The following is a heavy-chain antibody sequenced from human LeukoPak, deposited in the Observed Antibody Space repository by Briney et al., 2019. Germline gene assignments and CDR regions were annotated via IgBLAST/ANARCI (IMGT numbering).Heavy chain of an antibody. V-gene: IGHV3-64*01. CDR1: GFIFSSYV. CDR2: IRSNGGST. CDR3: AREGMAEEGCYYDY. J-gene: IGHJ4*02. D-gene: IGHD2-21*01. Sequence: GGSLRLSCAASGFIFSSYVMHWVRQAPGKGLEYVSAIRSNGGSTYYANSVKGRFTISRDNSKNTLDLQMGSLRAEDMAVYYCAREGMAEEGCYYDYWGQGTLVTVSS.